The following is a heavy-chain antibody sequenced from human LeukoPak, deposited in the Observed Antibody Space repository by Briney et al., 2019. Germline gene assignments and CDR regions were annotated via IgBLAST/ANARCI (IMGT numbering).Heavy chain of an antibody. V-gene: IGHV3-23*01. Sequence: GGSLRLSCAASGFTFSDFGMNWVRQAPGKGLEWVSGITGSGSTTYYTDSVKGRFTISRDNSKDTLYLQMNSLRAEDTAVYYCAKTREPYYDSSAIDYWGQGTLVTVSS. D-gene: IGHD3-22*01. CDR3: AKTREPYYDSSAIDY. J-gene: IGHJ4*02. CDR1: GFTFSDFG. CDR2: ITGSGSTT.